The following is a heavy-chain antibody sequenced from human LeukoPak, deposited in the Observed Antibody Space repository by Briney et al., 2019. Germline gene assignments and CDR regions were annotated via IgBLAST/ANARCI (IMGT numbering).Heavy chain of an antibody. J-gene: IGHJ3*02. CDR1: GFTFDDYG. CDR3: ARESAITIFGVVTRDAFDI. CDR2: INWNGGST. Sequence: PGGSLRLSCAASGFTFDDYGMSWVRQAPGKGLEWVSGINWNGGSTGYANSAKGRFTISRDNAKNSLYLQMNSLRAEDTAVYYCARESAITIFGVVTRDAFDIWGQGTMVTISS. V-gene: IGHV3-20*04. D-gene: IGHD3-3*01.